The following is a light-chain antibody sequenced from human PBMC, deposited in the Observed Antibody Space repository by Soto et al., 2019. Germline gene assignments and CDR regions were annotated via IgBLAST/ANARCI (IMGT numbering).Light chain of an antibody. CDR2: DVS. CDR3: ISFTGSNTLV. V-gene: IGLV2-14*03. Sequence: QSVLTQPASVSGSPGQSITISCTGTSSDVGGYDYVSWYQQHPGKAPKLMIYDVSNRPSGVSNRFSGSKSGNTASLTISGLQAEDEADYYCISFTGSNTLVFGGGTKLTVL. CDR1: SSDVGGYDY. J-gene: IGLJ2*01.